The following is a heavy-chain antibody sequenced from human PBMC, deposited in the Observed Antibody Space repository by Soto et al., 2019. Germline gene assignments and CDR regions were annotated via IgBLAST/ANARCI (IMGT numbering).Heavy chain of an antibody. V-gene: IGHV5-51*01. CDR2: IYPGDSDT. CDR3: ARGYCTATICDPWFDP. Sequence: GESLKICCQGSGYAFSCYWIAWVRQMPGEGLEWMAIIYPGDSDTRYRTSFQGQVTISVDKSITTAYLQWSSLKASDTAMYYCARGYCTATICDPWFDPWGQGTLVTVSS. CDR1: GYAFSCYW. J-gene: IGHJ5*02. D-gene: IGHD2-8*02.